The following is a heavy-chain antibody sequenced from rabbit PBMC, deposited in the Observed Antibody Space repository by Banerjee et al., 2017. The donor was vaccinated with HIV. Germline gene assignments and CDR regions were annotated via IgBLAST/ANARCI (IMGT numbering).Heavy chain of an antibody. CDR3: ARDKDGGGYDGALDP. CDR1: GIDFDNYYF. CDR2: IYTSSGST. D-gene: IGHD1-1*01. V-gene: IGHV1S43*01. J-gene: IGHJ2*01. Sequence: QEQLEESGGDLVKPGGTLTLTCKASGIDFDNYYFMCWVRQAPGKGLQLIACIYTSSGSTWYASWVNGRFTISRSTSLNTVDLKMTSLTAADTATYFCARDKDGGGYDGALDPWGPGTLVTVS.